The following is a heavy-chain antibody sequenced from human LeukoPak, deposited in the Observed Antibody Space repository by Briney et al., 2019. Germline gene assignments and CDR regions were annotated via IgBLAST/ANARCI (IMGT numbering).Heavy chain of an antibody. Sequence: PGGSLRLSCAASGFTFSSNSMNWVRQAPGKGLEWVSSISRSSIYIYYADSVKGRFTISRDNAKNSLYLQMNSLRAEDTAVYYCARGYSPSSVIVDYWGQGTLVTVSS. D-gene: IGHD1-26*01. CDR3: ARGYSPSSVIVDY. V-gene: IGHV3-21*01. CDR1: GFTFSSNS. J-gene: IGHJ4*02. CDR2: ISRSSIYI.